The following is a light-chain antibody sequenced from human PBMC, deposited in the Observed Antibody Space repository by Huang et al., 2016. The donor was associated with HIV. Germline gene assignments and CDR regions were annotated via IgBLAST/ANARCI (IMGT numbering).Light chain of an antibody. CDR1: QDIGYI. Sequence: DIQITQSPSFLASFIRDKVTITCQASQDIGYILNWYQQRPGKAPKLLIYDASSLERGVPSRFSGSGSGTTFTFTITSLRPEDVATYYCQQYDGPPHTFGQGTQIEI. J-gene: IGKJ2*01. CDR3: QQYDGPPHT. CDR2: DAS. V-gene: IGKV1-33*01.